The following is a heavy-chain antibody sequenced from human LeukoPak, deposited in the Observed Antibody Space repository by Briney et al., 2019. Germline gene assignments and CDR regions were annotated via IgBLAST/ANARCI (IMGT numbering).Heavy chain of an antibody. Sequence: GGSLRLSCAASGFTFNNYGMHWVRQAPGKGLKWVAFIREDGSNKYYADSVKGRFTISRDNSKNTLFLQMNSLRTEDTAVYYCARSSEGRYYYDSSGFSYYYYYMDVWGKGTTVTVSS. V-gene: IGHV3-30*02. CDR1: GFTFNNYG. CDR3: ARSSEGRYYYDSSGFSYYYYYMDV. D-gene: IGHD3-22*01. J-gene: IGHJ6*03. CDR2: IREDGSNK.